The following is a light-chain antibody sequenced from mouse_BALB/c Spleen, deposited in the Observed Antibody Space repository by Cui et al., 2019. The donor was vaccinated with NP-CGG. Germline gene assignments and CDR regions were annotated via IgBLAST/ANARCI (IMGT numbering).Light chain of an antibody. J-gene: IGLJ1*01. CDR3: ALWYSNHWV. Sequence: QAVVTQESALTTSPGETVTLTFGLSTGTVTTSNYANWVQEKPDHLFTGLIGGTNNRAPGVPARFSGSLIGDKAALTITGAQTEDEAIYFCALWYSNHWVFGGGTKLTVL. V-gene: IGLV1*01. CDR2: GTN. CDR1: TGTVTTSNY.